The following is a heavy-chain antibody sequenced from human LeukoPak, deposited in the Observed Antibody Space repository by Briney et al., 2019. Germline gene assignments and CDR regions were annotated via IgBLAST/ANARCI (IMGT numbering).Heavy chain of an antibody. Sequence: WMHWVRQVPGKGLEWIGEIYHSGSTNYNPSLKSRVTISVDKSKNQFSLKLTSVTAADTAAYYCARQGDSGWYYFDYWGQGTLVTVSS. CDR1: W. D-gene: IGHD6-19*01. CDR3: ARQGDSGWYYFDY. V-gene: IGHV4-4*02. CDR2: IYHSGST. J-gene: IGHJ4*02.